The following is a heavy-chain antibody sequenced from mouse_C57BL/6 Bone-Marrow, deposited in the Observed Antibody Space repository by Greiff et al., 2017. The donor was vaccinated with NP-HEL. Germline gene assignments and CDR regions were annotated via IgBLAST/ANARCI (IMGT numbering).Heavy chain of an antibody. CDR2: IYPRSGNT. D-gene: IGHD2-5*01. V-gene: IGHV1-81*01. J-gene: IGHJ1*03. CDR3: ARPRLYYSNYWYFGV. CDR1: GYTFTSYG. Sequence: QVQLQQPGAELARPGASVKLSCKASGYTFTSYGISWVKQSTGQGLEWIGEIYPRSGNTYYNEKFKGKATLTADKSSSTAYMELRSLTSVDSSVYFCARPRLYYSNYWYFGVWGTGTTVTVSS.